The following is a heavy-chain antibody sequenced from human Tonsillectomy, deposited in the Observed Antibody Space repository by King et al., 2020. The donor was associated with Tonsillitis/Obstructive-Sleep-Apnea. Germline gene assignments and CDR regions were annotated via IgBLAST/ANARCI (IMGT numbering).Heavy chain of an antibody. D-gene: IGHD3-16*01. J-gene: IGHJ4*02. Sequence: VQLVESGGGVVQPGRSLRLSCAASGFTFSTYGIHWVRQAPGKGLEWVAVISSDTVTTYYADSVKGRFTISRDNSKNTLYLQMNSLRTEDAAVYYCAKRPAEKGGLVPGFELWGQGTLVTVSS. CDR1: GFTFSTYG. CDR2: ISSDTVTT. V-gene: IGHV3-30*18. CDR3: AKRPAEKGGLVPGFEL.